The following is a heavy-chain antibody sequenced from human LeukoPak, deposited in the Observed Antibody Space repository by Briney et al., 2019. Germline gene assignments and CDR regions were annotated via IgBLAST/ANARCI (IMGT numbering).Heavy chain of an antibody. J-gene: IGHJ4*02. CDR2: ISDSGGNT. CDR1: GFTFRSHA. CDR3: AQGLTTVISPFDY. V-gene: IGHV3-23*01. D-gene: IGHD4-11*01. Sequence: GGSLRLSCAVSGFTFRSHAMSWVRQAPGKGLEWVSSISDSGGNTYYADSVKGQFTISRDNSKDTLYLQMSSLRAEDTAVYYCAQGLTTVISPFDYWGQGTLVTVSS.